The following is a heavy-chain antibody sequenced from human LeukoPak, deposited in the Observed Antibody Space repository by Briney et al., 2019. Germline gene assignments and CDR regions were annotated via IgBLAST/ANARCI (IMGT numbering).Heavy chain of an antibody. J-gene: IGHJ3*02. V-gene: IGHV1-69*01. D-gene: IGHD3-22*01. CDR3: ARDAEYYYDSSGYPREAFDI. CDR1: GGTFSSYA. Sequence: GSSVKVSCKASGGTFSSYAISWVRQAPGQGLEWMGGIIPIFGTANYAQKFQGRVTITADESTSTAYMELSSLRSGDTAVYYCARDAEYYYDSSGYPREAFDIWGQGTMVTVSS. CDR2: IIPIFGTA.